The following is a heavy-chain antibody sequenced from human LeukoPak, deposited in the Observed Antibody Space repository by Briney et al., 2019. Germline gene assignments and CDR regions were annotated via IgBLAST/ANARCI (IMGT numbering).Heavy chain of an antibody. D-gene: IGHD5-18*01. CDR1: GGTFSSYA. V-gene: IGHV1-69*13. CDR3: ARASGSSSGYSYGSRY. CDR2: IIPIFGTA. J-gene: IGHJ4*02. Sequence: ASVKVSCKASGGTFSSYAISWVRQAPGQGLEWMGGIIPIFGTANCAQKFQGRVTITADESTSTAYMELSSLRSEDTAVYYCARASGSSSGYSYGSRYWGQGTLVTVSS.